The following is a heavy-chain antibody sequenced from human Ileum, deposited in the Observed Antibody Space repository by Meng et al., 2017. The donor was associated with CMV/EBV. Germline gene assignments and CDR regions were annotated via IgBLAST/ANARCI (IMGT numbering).Heavy chain of an antibody. J-gene: IGHJ5*01. V-gene: IGHV3-7*01. CDR2: IHEDENEK. CDR1: GFTFSTYS. Sequence: LRLSCEASGFTFSTYSMSWVRQAPGKGLEWVANIHEDENEKNYADSVKGRFTISRDNAKNSIYLQMNNLRADDTAVYYCVNRAWLDSWGQGALVTVSS. D-gene: IGHD3-16*02. CDR3: VNRAWLDS.